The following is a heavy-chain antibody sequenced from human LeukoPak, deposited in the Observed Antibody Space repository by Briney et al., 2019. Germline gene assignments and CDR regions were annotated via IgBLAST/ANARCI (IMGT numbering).Heavy chain of an antibody. Sequence: PSETLSLTCTVSGGSISSSSYYWGWIRQPPGKGLEWSGSIYYSGSTYYNPSLKSRVTISVDTSKNQFSLKLSSVTAADTAVYYCASLSMVRGVMVNYWGQGTLVTVSS. CDR3: ASLSMVRGVMVNY. J-gene: IGHJ4*02. D-gene: IGHD3-10*01. CDR2: IYYSGST. V-gene: IGHV4-39*01. CDR1: GGSISSSSYY.